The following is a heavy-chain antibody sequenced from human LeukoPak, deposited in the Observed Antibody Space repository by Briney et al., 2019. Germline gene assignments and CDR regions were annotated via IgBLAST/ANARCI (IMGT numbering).Heavy chain of an antibody. V-gene: IGHV1-69*05. Sequence: SVKVSCKASGGTFSSYAISWVRQAPGQGLEWMGRIIPIFGTANYAQKFQGRVTITTDESTSTAYMELISLRSEDTAVYYCARDRRDGYTSFDYWGQGTLVTVSS. CDR1: GGTFSSYA. J-gene: IGHJ4*02. CDR3: ARDRRDGYTSFDY. D-gene: IGHD5-24*01. CDR2: IIPIFGTA.